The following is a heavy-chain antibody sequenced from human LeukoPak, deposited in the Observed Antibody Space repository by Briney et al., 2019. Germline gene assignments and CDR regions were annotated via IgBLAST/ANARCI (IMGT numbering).Heavy chain of an antibody. Sequence: GSVKVSCKASGYTFTGYYMHWVRQAPGQGPEWMGWINPNSGGTNYAQKFQGRVTMTRDTSISTAYMELSRLRSDDTAVYYCARGPDYGGKSVYFDYWGQGTLVTVSS. CDR1: GYTFTGYY. D-gene: IGHD4-23*01. CDR2: INPNSGGT. J-gene: IGHJ4*02. CDR3: ARGPDYGGKSVYFDY. V-gene: IGHV1-2*02.